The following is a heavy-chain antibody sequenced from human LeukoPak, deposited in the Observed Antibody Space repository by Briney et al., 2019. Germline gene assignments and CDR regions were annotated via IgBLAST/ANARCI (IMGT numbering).Heavy chain of an antibody. CDR2: MNPNSGNT. D-gene: IGHD3-10*01. CDR1: GYTFTSYD. J-gene: IGHJ5*02. CDR3: ATSPYSYYYGSGSYYNWFDP. V-gene: IGHV1-8*01. Sequence: ASVKVSCKASGYTFTSYDINWVRQAAGQGLEWMGWMNPNSGNTGYAQKFQGRVTMTRNTSISTAYMELSSLRSEDTAVYYCATSPYSYYYGSGSYYNWFDPWGQGTLVTVSS.